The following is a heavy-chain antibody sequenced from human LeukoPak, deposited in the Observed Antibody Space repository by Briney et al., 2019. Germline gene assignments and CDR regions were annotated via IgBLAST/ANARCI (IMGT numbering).Heavy chain of an antibody. CDR2: IDGSGGST. D-gene: IGHD5-12*01. Sequence: GGSLRLSCAASGFTFSSYAMSWLRQAPGRGREWVSAIDGSGGSTYYADSVKGRFTISRDNSKNTLYLQMNSLRPEDTAIYYCAKDRRLPWDYFDSWGQGTLVTVSS. CDR3: AKDRRLPWDYFDS. V-gene: IGHV3-23*01. CDR1: GFTFSSYA. J-gene: IGHJ4*02.